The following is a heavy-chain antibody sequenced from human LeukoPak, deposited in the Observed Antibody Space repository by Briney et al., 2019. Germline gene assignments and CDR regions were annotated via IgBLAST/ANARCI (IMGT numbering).Heavy chain of an antibody. D-gene: IGHD6-13*01. J-gene: IGHJ4*02. CDR3: ARRLASSKGFDY. CDR2: IYPGDSDT. CDR1: GHIFTNYW. V-gene: IGHV5-51*01. Sequence: GESLKISCKGSGHIFTNYWITWVRQMPGKGLEWMGLIYPGDSDTRYSPSFEGQVTFSADKSISTASLQWSSLKASDTAMYYCARRLASSKGFDYWGQGTLVTVSS.